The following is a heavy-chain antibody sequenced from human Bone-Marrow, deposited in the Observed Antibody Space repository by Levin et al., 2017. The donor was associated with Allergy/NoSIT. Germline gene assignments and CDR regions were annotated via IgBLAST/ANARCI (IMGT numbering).Heavy chain of an antibody. CDR1: GFTFSSYS. D-gene: IGHD4-17*01. V-gene: IGHV3-21*01. CDR2: ISSSSSYI. J-gene: IGHJ5*02. Sequence: GESLKISCAASGFTFSSYSMNWVRQAPGKGLEWVSSISSSSSYIYYADSVKGRFTISRDNAKNSLYLQMNSLRAEDTAVYYCARGYGGWFDPWGQGTLVTVSS. CDR3: ARGYGGWFDP.